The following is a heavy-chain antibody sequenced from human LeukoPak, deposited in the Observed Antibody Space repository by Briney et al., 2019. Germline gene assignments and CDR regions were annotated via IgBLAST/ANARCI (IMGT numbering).Heavy chain of an antibody. Sequence: ASVKVSCKASRGTFSSYAISWVRQAPGQGLEWMGGINTKTGGPTYAPGTTGRFVFSLDTSVSTAYLEISSLQAEDTAVYYCVRDFRTYFYVFDYWGQGTLVTVSS. J-gene: IGHJ4*02. V-gene: IGHV7-4-1*02. D-gene: IGHD2/OR15-2a*01. CDR3: VRDFRTYFYVFDY. CDR1: RGTFSSYA. CDR2: INTKTGGP.